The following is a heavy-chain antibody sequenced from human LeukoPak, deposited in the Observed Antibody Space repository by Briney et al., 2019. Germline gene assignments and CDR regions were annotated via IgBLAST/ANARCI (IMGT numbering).Heavy chain of an antibody. CDR2: TYYRSKWYN. CDR3: VRESHSYCSSPHCYSHFNS. CDR1: GGSVSTNSAA. Sequence: PSQTLSLTCAISGGSVSTNSAAWNWIRQSPSRGLEWLGRTYYRSKWYNDYAVSVKSRIIINPDTSKNQFSLQLNSVTPEDTAVYYCVRESHSYCSSPHCYSHFNSWGQGTLVTVSS. J-gene: IGHJ4*02. V-gene: IGHV6-1*01. D-gene: IGHD2-2*01.